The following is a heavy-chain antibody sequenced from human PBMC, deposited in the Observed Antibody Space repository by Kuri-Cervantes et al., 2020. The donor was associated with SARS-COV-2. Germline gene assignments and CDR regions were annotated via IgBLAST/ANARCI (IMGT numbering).Heavy chain of an antibody. CDR1: GFSLTTSGMC. CDR2: IDWDDDK. D-gene: IGHD3-3*01. J-gene: IGHJ4*02. CDR3: VRSTYDFWSGSGGIALNDY. Sequence: SGPTLVKPPQTLTLTCTFSGFSLTTSGMCVAWIRQPPGKALEWLARIDWDDDKYYSTSLKTRLTIPKDTSKNQVVLTMTNMDPVDTATYYCVRSTYDFWSGSGGIALNDYWGQGTLVTVSS. V-gene: IGHV2-70*11.